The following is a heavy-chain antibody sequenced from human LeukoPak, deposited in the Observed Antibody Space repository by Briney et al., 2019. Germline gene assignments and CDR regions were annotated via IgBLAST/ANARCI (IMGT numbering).Heavy chain of an antibody. CDR2: ISGSGDST. CDR3: AKTRPLDSSSWSHGDY. V-gene: IGHV3-23*01. Sequence: GGSLRLSCAASGFTFSSYGMHWVRQAPGEGLEWVSAISGSGDSTYYGDSVKGRFTISRDNSKNTLYLQMNSLRAEDTAVYYCAKTRPLDSSSWSHGDYWGQGTLVTVSS. D-gene: IGHD6-13*01. J-gene: IGHJ4*02. CDR1: GFTFSSYG.